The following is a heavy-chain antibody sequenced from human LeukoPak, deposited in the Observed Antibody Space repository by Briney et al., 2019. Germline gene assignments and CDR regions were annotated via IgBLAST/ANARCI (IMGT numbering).Heavy chain of an antibody. CDR3: ARVGYCSGGSCYSDAFDI. V-gene: IGHV4-39*07. D-gene: IGHD2-15*01. Sequence: MTSETLSLTCTVSGGSISSSSYYWGWIRQPPGKGLEWIGSIYYSGSTYYNPSLKSRVTISVDTSKNQFSLKLSSVTAADTAVYYCARVGYCSGGSCYSDAFDIWGQGTMVTVSS. CDR1: GGSISSSSYY. CDR2: IYYSGST. J-gene: IGHJ3*02.